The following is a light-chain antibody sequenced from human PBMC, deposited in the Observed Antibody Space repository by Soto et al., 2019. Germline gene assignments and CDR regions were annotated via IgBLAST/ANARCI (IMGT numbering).Light chain of an antibody. CDR1: QGISNY. Sequence: DIQMTQSPSSLSASVGDRVTITCQASQGISNYLNWYQQKPGKAPKLLIYDTSNLERGVPSRFSGSGSGTDFTFTISSLQPEDIATYYCQQSDNLQSITFGQGTRLEI. CDR2: DTS. CDR3: QQSDNLQSIT. V-gene: IGKV1-33*01. J-gene: IGKJ5*01.